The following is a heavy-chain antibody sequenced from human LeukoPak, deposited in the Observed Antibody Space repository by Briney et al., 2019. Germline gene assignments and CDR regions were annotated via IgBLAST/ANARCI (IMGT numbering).Heavy chain of an antibody. CDR1: GFTFNDYS. J-gene: IGHJ4*02. CDR2: ITSSSSYI. Sequence: GGSLRLSCAASGFTFNDYSINWVRQAPGKGLEWVSSITSSSSYIYYADSVKGRFTISRDNAKNSLYLQMNSLRAEDTAVYYCARERSLANFDYWSQGTLVTGSS. V-gene: IGHV3-21*01. CDR3: ARERSLANFDY.